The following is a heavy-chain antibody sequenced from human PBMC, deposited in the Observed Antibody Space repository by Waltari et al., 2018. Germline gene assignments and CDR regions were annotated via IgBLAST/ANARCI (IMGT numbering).Heavy chain of an antibody. D-gene: IGHD3-10*01. J-gene: IGHJ4*02. CDR2: IYSSGST. V-gene: IGHV4-59*01. Sequence: QVQRQESGPGLVKPSETLSLTCTVPGGSISSYYWSWIRQTPGKGLEWIGYIYSSGSTNYNPSLKSRVIISVDTSKNQFSLKVRSMTAADTAVYYCARDRGYQDYWGQGTLVTVSS. CDR3: ARDRGYQDY. CDR1: GGSISSYY.